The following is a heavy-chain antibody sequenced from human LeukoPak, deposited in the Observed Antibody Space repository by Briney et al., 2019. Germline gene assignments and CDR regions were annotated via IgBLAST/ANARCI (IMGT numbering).Heavy chain of an antibody. CDR1: GRLISSGSYL. J-gene: IGHJ3*02. CDR2: IYTSGST. CDR3: AREVITFGGVIVRDAFDI. V-gene: IGHV4-61*02. D-gene: IGHD3-16*02. Sequence: SSDTLSLTCTVSGRLISSGSYLWSWIRQPAGKGLEWIGRIYTSGSTNYNPSLKSRVTISVDTSKNQFSLKLSSVTAADTAVYYCAREVITFGGVIVRDAFDIWGQGTMVTVSS.